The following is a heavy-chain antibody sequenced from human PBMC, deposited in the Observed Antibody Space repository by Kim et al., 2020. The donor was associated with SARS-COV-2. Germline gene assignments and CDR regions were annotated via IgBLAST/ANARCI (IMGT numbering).Heavy chain of an antibody. V-gene: IGHV4-61*01. CDR1: GGSVSSGSYY. Sequence: SETLSLTCTVSGGSVSSGSYYWSWIRQPPGKGLEWIGYIYYSGSTNYNPSLKSRVTISVDTSKNQFSLKLSSVTAADTAVYYCASGTMVRGENNWFDPWGQGTLVTVSS. D-gene: IGHD3-10*01. CDR3: ASGTMVRGENNWFDP. CDR2: IYYSGST. J-gene: IGHJ5*02.